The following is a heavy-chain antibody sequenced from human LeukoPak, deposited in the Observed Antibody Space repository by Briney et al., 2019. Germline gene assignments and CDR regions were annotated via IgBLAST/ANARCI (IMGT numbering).Heavy chain of an antibody. J-gene: IGHJ4*02. CDR1: GFTFSNYV. CDR3: AKGVWFGGPYYFDY. CDR2: INHNGEMI. V-gene: IGHV3-48*02. D-gene: IGHD3-10*01. Sequence: GGSLRLSCAASGFTFSNYVMSWVRQAPGKGLEWVSYINHNGEMIFYPDFVKGRFTISRDNAKNSLYLQMNSLRDEDTAVYYCAKGVWFGGPYYFDYWGQGTLVTVSS.